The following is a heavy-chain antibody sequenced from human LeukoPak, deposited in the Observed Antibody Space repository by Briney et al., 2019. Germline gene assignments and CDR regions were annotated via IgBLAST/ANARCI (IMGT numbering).Heavy chain of an antibody. CDR1: GFTFTTYA. V-gene: IGHV3-23*01. CDR2: ISGSGGGT. CDR3: AKDRVIRVAYSSSWYGFDY. D-gene: IGHD6-13*01. Sequence: GRSLRLSCAASGFTFTTYAMSWVRQAPGKGLEWVSLISGSGGGTYYADSVKGRFTISRDNSKNTLYLQMNSLRAEDTAVYYCAKDRVIRVAYSSSWYGFDYWGQGTLVTVSS. J-gene: IGHJ4*02.